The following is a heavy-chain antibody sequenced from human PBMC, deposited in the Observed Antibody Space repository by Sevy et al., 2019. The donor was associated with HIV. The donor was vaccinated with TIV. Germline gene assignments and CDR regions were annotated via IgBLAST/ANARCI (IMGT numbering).Heavy chain of an antibody. J-gene: IGHJ4*02. CDR2: IYYNGHI. V-gene: IGHV4-59*08. CDR3: AGENAWGRGYS. Sequence: SETLSLTCTVSGVSITSLYWNWIRQPPGKGLEWIANIYYNGHIKYNPSLKNRVTLSLDTSKNQFSLRLSSVTAADTAMYYCAGENAWGRGYSWGQGTMVTVSS. CDR1: GVSITSLY. D-gene: IGHD1-26*01.